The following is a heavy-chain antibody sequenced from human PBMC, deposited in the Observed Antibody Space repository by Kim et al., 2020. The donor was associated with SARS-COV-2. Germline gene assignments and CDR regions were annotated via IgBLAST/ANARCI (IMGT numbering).Heavy chain of an antibody. CDR3: ARGSEYYDSSGFYFDY. D-gene: IGHD3-22*01. CDR2: IIPIFGTT. CDR1: GGTFSIYT. Sequence: SVKVSCKASGGTFSIYTINWVRQAPGQGLEWMGGIIPIFGTTNYAQKFQGRVTITADESTNTAYMEMSSLRSEDAAVYYCARGSEYYDSSGFYFDYWGQ. J-gene: IGHJ4*02. V-gene: IGHV1-69*13.